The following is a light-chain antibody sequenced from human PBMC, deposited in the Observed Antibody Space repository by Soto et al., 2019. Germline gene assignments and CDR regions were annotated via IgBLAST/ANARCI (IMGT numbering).Light chain of an antibody. CDR1: QSVSGSY. V-gene: IGKV3-20*01. CDR2: GAS. Sequence: EIVLTQSPGTLSLSPGERATLSCRASQSVSGSYLAWYQQKPGQGPRLLIYGASVRATGIPDRFSGSGFGTDFPLTISRLEPEDFAVYYCQQYGTSPPYTFGQGTKLEIK. CDR3: QQYGTSPPYT. J-gene: IGKJ2*01.